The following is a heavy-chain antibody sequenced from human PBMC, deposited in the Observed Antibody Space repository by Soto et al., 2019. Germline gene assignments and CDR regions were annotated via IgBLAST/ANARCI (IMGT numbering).Heavy chain of an antibody. CDR3: ARSMDTNYCYRMDV. D-gene: IGHD2-8*01. CDR1: GGTFRSYA. Sequence: QVQLVQSGAEVREPGSSVKVSCEASGGTFRSYAINWVRQAPGQGLEWMGGIIPMFGKPNYAEKFLARVTISADESTRTAYMEVTRLNSEDTAVYYCARSMDTNYCYRMDVWGLGTTVTVSS. J-gene: IGHJ6*02. V-gene: IGHV1-69*01. CDR2: IIPMFGKP.